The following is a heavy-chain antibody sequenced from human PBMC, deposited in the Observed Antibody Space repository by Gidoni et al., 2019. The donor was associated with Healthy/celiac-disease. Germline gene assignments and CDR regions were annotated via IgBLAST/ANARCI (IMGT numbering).Heavy chain of an antibody. Sequence: QVQLVQSGAEVKKPGASVKVSCKASGYTFTSYDINWVRQATGQGLEWMGWMNPNSGNTGYAQKFQGRVTMTRNTSISTAYMELSSLRSEDTAVYYCASPGYGSGSLRRYYYYGMDVWGQGTTVTVSS. CDR1: GYTFTSYD. V-gene: IGHV1-8*01. D-gene: IGHD3-10*01. CDR2: MNPNSGNT. CDR3: ASPGYGSGSLRRYYYYGMDV. J-gene: IGHJ6*02.